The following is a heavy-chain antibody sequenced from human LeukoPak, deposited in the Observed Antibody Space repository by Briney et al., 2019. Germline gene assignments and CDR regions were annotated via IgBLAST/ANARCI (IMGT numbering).Heavy chain of an antibody. CDR1: GYSFTSYW. D-gene: IGHD3-22*01. Sequence: GESLKISCKGSGYSFTSYWIGCVRQMPGKGLEWMGIIYPGDSDTRYSPSFQGQVTISADKSISTAYLQWSSLKASDTAMYYSARPTYYYDSSGYYVDPWGQGTLVTVSS. CDR3: ARPTYYYDSSGYYVDP. J-gene: IGHJ5*02. V-gene: IGHV5-51*01. CDR2: IYPGDSDT.